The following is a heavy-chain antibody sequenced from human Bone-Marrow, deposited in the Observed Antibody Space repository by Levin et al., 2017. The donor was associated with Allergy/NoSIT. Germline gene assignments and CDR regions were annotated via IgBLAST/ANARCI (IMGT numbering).Heavy chain of an antibody. CDR2: IYHSGLS. Sequence: PSQTLSLTCAVSGGSVGISGYSWNWIRQAPGKGFECLGYIYHSGLSFYSPSLESRMSLSVDKSGNKFSLSLFSVTAADTAVYYCARAVDLADKRYYFDYWGPGTLVTVSS. V-gene: IGHV4-30-2*01. J-gene: IGHJ4*02. D-gene: IGHD6-25*01. CDR1: GGSVGISGYS. CDR3: ARAVDLADKRYYFDY.